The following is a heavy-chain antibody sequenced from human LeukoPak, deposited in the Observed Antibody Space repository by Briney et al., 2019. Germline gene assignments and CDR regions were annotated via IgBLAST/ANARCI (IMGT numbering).Heavy chain of an antibody. J-gene: IGHJ3*02. CDR2: INWNGDST. V-gene: IGHV3-20*04. CDR1: GFTFDDYG. CDR3: AKKTIVGATVDAFDI. D-gene: IGHD1-26*01. Sequence: GGSLRLSCAASGFTFDDYGMSWVRQAPGKGLEWVSGINWNGDSTGYADSVKGRFTISRDNAKNSLYLQMNSLRAEDTALYYCAKKTIVGATVDAFDIWGQGQWSSSLQ.